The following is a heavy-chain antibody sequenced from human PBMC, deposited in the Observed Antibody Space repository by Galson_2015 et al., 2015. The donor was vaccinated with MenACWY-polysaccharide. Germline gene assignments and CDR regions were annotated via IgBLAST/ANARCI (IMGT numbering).Heavy chain of an antibody. D-gene: IGHD6-13*01. V-gene: IGHV3-23*01. CDR1: GFTFNTHA. CDR3: ATGSSWYTWFDP. Sequence: SLRLSCAASGFTFNTHAMSWVRQAPGKGLEWVSGIGGHGGSGADTYYADSVKGRFTISRDNSRNTLYLQMNSLRAEDTAVYHCATGSSWYTWFDPLGQGTLVTVSS. CDR2: IGGHGGSGADT. J-gene: IGHJ5*02.